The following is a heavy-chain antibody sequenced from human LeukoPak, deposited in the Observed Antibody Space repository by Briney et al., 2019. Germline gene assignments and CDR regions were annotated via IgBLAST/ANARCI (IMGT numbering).Heavy chain of an antibody. V-gene: IGHV4-39*01. Sequence: SETLSLTCTVSGGSISSRSHYWGWIRQPPGKGLEWIGSIYYSGSTYYNPALKSRVTISVDTSKNQFSLKLSSVTAADTAVYYCARIFGYSYGYNDYWGQGTLVTVSS. J-gene: IGHJ4*02. D-gene: IGHD5-18*01. CDR2: IYYSGST. CDR1: GGSISSRSHY. CDR3: ARIFGYSYGYNDY.